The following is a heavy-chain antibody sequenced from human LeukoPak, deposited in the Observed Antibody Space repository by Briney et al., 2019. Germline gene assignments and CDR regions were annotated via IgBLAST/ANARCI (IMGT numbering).Heavy chain of an antibody. Sequence: PSETLSLTCAVYGGSFSGYYWSWIRQPPGKGLEWIGEINHSGSTNYNPSLKSRVTISVDTSKNQFSLKLSSVTAADTAVYYCARGGRHQVYFDYWGQGTLVTVSS. CDR1: GGSFSGYY. D-gene: IGHD2-2*01. CDR3: ARGGRHQVYFDY. V-gene: IGHV4-34*01. CDR2: INHSGST. J-gene: IGHJ4*02.